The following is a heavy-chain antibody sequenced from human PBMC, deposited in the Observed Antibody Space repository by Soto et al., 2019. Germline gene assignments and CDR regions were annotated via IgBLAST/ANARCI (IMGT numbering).Heavy chain of an antibody. CDR2: IYLNDEQ. J-gene: IGHJ6*02. Sequence: QITLKESGPTLVKPTQTLTLTCTFSGFSLTSGVVGVGWIRQPPGEGLEWLALIYLNDEQYYNLTLRNRLTITRATSKNQVVLTMINMDSVDTSTYFCAHRLLGLSGYDVWGQGTTVTVSS. V-gene: IGHV2-5*01. D-gene: IGHD6-13*01. CDR1: GFSLTSGVVG. CDR3: AHRLLGLSGYDV.